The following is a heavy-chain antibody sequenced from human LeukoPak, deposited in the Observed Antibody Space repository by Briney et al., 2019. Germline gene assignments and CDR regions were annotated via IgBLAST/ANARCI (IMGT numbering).Heavy chain of an antibody. J-gene: IGHJ4*02. D-gene: IGHD1-1*01. CDR1: EVTFTTYG. V-gene: IGHV3-33*01. Sequence: GRSLTLSCAASEVTFTTYGMHWVRQAPGKGLEWVAFIYYDGSNIYYADYVKGRFTSSRDISQNTLYLEMDSLRAEDRAIYCGARDWKTNSFVYWGQGALVTVSS. CDR3: ARDWKTNSFVY. CDR2: IYYDGSNI.